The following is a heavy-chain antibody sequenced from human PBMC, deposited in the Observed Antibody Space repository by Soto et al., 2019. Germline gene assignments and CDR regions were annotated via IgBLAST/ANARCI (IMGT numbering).Heavy chain of an antibody. V-gene: IGHV4-34*01. Sequence: LSLTCAVYGGSFSGYYWSWIRQPPGKGLEWIGEINHSGSTNYNPSLKSRVTISVDTSKNQFSLKLSSVTAADTAVYYCVLSPRQIAVAGPSTLDYWGQGTLVTVSS. CDR1: GGSFSGYY. D-gene: IGHD6-19*01. CDR3: VLSPRQIAVAGPSTLDY. J-gene: IGHJ4*02. CDR2: INHSGST.